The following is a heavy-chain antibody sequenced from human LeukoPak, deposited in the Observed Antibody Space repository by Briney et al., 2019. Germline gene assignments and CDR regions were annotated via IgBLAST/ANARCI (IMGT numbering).Heavy chain of an antibody. J-gene: IGHJ3*02. D-gene: IGHD1-26*01. CDR1: GFTFSSYA. Sequence: PGGSLRLSCAASGFTFSSYAMSWVRQAPGKGLEWVSAISGSGGSTYYADSVKGRFTISRDNSKNTLYLQMNSLRAEDTAVYCCAKVGGTLGYSGSYGAFDIWGQGTTVTVSS. V-gene: IGHV3-23*01. CDR3: AKVGGTLGYSGSYGAFDI. CDR2: ISGSGGST.